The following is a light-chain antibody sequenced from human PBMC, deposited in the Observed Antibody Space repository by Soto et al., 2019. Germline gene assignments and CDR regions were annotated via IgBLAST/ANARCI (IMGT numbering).Light chain of an antibody. CDR3: QQYNDSFPYT. J-gene: IGKJ2*01. CDR1: QSISSW. Sequence: DIQMTQSPSTLSASVGDRVTITCRASQSISSWLAWYQQKPGTAPKLLIYKASTLESGVPSRLSGIRSGTEFTLTVTSLQPDDFATYYCQQYNDSFPYTFGQGTKLEIK. V-gene: IGKV1-5*03. CDR2: KAS.